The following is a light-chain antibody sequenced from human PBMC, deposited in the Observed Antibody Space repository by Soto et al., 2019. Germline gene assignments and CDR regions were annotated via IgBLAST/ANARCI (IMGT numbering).Light chain of an antibody. CDR1: QSVSSN. CDR3: QQYNNWLT. Sequence: EIVITQSPATLSVSPGERATLSCRASQSVSSNLAWYQQKPGQAPRILIYGASTRATGIPARFSGSGSGTEFTLTISSLQSEDFAVYYCQQYNNWLTFGGGTKVDIK. J-gene: IGKJ4*01. CDR2: GAS. V-gene: IGKV3D-15*01.